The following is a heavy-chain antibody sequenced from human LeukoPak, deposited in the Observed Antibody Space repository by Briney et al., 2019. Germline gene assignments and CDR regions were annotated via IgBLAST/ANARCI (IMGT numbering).Heavy chain of an antibody. CDR1: GFTFGDYA. Sequence: GGSLRLSCITSGFTFGDYAMTWVRQAPGKGLEWVGFIRSKVYGGTPEYAASVKARFTISRNDSKGIAYLQMNSLKTEDTAVYYCSRDQTPYYWGQGTLVTVSS. J-gene: IGHJ4*02. V-gene: IGHV3-49*04. CDR3: SRDQTPYY. CDR2: IRSKVYGGTP.